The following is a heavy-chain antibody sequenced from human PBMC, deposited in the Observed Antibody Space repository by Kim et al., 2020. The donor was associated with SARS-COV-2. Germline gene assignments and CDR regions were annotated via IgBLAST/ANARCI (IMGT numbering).Heavy chain of an antibody. CDR3: AKATYSGSYYSDS. D-gene: IGHD1-26*01. Sequence: GGSLRLSCAASGFIFSSYGMHWVRQAPGRGLEWVSAVSSDGSNDNYADSVKGRFTISRDNSKNTLYLQMNSLRVEDTAIYYCAKATYSGSYYSDSWGQGT. V-gene: IGHV3-30*18. J-gene: IGHJ4*02. CDR2: VSSDGSND. CDR1: GFIFSSYG.